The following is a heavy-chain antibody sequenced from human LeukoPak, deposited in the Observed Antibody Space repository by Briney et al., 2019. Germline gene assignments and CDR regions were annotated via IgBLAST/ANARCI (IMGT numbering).Heavy chain of an antibody. CDR1: GFTFSNYA. J-gene: IGHJ4*02. Sequence: GGSLRLSCAASGFTFSNYAMSWVRQAPGKGLEWVSTISNSGDATYYADSVTGRFTISRDNSRNTLYLQMNSLRGDDTAVYYCAKDVGKWESLHFFDYWGQGTLVTVSS. CDR3: AKDVGKWESLHFFDY. CDR2: ISNSGDAT. D-gene: IGHD1-26*01. V-gene: IGHV3-23*01.